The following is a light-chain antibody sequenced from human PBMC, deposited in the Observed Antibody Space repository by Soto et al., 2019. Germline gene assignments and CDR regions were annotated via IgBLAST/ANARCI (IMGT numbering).Light chain of an antibody. Sequence: QSALTQPASVSGSPGQSITISCTGTSSDVGGYNYVSWYQQHPGKAPKLMIYEVSNRPSGVSNRFSGSKSGNTASLTISGLQAEDEVDYYCSSYTTSSTLEVFRTGTKVTVL. CDR1: SSDVGGYNY. CDR3: SSYTTSSTLEV. CDR2: EVS. J-gene: IGLJ1*01. V-gene: IGLV2-14*01.